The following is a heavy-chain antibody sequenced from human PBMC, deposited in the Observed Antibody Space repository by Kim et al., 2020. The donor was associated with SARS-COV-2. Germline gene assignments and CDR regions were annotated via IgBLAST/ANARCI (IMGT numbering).Heavy chain of an antibody. V-gene: IGHV5-51*01. J-gene: IGHJ4*03. CDR2: IYPDDSDT. CDR1: GYTFSKYW. Sequence: GESRKSSCQGSGYTFSKYWIAWVRQTPDKGLEWVGIIYPDDSDTKYSPSFQGRVIISADTSSSTAFLQWRSLQASDTAMYYCAKTSRTGLATGY. CDR3: AKTSRTGLATGY.